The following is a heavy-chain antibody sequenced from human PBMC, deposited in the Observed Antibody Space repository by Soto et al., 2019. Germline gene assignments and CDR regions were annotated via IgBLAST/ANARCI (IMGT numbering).Heavy chain of an antibody. CDR1: GGSFSGYY. D-gene: IGHD3-16*02. Sequence: SETLSLTCAVYGGSFSGYYWSWIRQPPGKGLEWIGEINHSGSTNYNPSLKSRVTISVDTSKNQFSLKLSSVTAADTAVYYCARELDYVWGSYRYVLDYWGQG. CDR2: INHSGST. V-gene: IGHV4-34*01. CDR3: ARELDYVWGSYRYVLDY. J-gene: IGHJ4*02.